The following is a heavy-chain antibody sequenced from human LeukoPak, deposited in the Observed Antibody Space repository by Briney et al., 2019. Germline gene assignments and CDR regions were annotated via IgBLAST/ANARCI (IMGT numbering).Heavy chain of an antibody. V-gene: IGHV4-39*02. J-gene: IGHJ4*02. CDR3: AREVRGEVYDILTGYSSNDY. CDR2: IYYSGST. Sequence: SETLSLTCTVSGGSIRSSSYYWGWISQPPGKGLEWIGSIYYSGSTYYNPSLKSRVTITVDTSKNQFSPKLSSVTAADTAVYYCAREVRGEVYDILTGYSSNDYWGQGTLVTVSS. CDR1: GGSIRSSSYY. D-gene: IGHD3-9*01.